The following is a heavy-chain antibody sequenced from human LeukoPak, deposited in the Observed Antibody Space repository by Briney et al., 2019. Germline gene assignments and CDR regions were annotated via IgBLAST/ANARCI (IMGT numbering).Heavy chain of an antibody. CDR2: INHSGST. CDR3: ARAAKTYYYGSGSFDY. J-gene: IGHJ4*02. Sequence: SETLSLTCAVYGGSFSGYYWSWIRQPPGKGLEWIGEINHSGSTNYNPSLKSRVTISVDTSKNQFSLKLSSVTAADTALYYCARAAKTYYYGSGSFDYWGQGTLVTVSS. CDR1: GGSFSGYY. V-gene: IGHV4-34*01. D-gene: IGHD3-10*01.